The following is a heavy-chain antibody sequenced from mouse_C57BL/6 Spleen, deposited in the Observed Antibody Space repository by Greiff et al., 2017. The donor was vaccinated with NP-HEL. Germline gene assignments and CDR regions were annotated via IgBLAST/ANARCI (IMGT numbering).Heavy chain of an antibody. J-gene: IGHJ2*01. CDR2: IDPSDSET. CDR3: ARREGYQGYFDY. Sequence: VQLQQPGAELVRPGSSVKLSCKASGYTFTSYWMHWVKQRPIQGLEWIGNIDPSDSETHYNQKFKDKATLTVDKSSSTAYMQLSSLTSEDSAVYYCARREGYQGYFDYWGQGTTLTVSS. V-gene: IGHV1-52*01. D-gene: IGHD2-2*01. CDR1: GYTFTSYW.